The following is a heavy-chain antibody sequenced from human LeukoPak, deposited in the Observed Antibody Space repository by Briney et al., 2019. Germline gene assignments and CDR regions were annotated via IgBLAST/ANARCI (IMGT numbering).Heavy chain of an antibody. Sequence: GGSLRLSCAASGFTFSSYGMHWVRQAPGKGLEWVAFIRYDGSNKYYADSVKGRFTISRDNSKNTLYLQMNSLRAEDTAVYYCAKDRPSPSTMIVVVIGAFDIWGQGTMVTVSS. D-gene: IGHD3-22*01. V-gene: IGHV3-30*02. CDR2: IRYDGSNK. CDR3: AKDRPSPSTMIVVVIGAFDI. J-gene: IGHJ3*02. CDR1: GFTFSSYG.